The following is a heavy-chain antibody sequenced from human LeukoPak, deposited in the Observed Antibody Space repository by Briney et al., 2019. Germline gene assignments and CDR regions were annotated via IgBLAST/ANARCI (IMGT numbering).Heavy chain of an antibody. CDR1: GYTFTSYG. J-gene: IGHJ5*02. CDR2: ISAYNGNT. D-gene: IGHD2-2*01. V-gene: IGHV1-18*01. Sequence: ASVTVSCKASGYTFTSYGISWVRQAPGQGLEWMGWISAYNGNTNYAQKLQGRVTMTTDTSTSTAYMELRSLRSDDTAVYYCARDTCSSTSCGVGNWFDPWGQGTLVTVSS. CDR3: ARDTCSSTSCGVGNWFDP.